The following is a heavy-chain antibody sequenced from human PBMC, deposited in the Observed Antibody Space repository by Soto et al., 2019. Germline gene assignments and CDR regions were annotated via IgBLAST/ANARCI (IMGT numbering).Heavy chain of an antibody. CDR3: ARVFCISTSCYDWYYYYGMDV. D-gene: IGHD2-2*01. V-gene: IGHV3-23*01. J-gene: IGHJ6*02. CDR2: ILGSGANT. CDR1: GFTFSDYA. Sequence: GGSLRLSCAASGFTFSDYAMSWVRQAPGKGPEWVSTILGSGANTYYPDSVKGRFTLSRDNSRNTLDLQLNSLRAEDTAVYYCARVFCISTSCYDWYYYYGMDVWGQGTTVTVSS.